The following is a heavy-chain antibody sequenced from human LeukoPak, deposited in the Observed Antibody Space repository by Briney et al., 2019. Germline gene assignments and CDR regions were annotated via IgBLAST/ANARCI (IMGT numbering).Heavy chain of an antibody. Sequence: GRSLRLSCAASGFTFSSYAMHWVRQAPGKGLEWVAVISYDGSNKYYADSVKGRFTISRDNSKNTLYLQMNSLRAEDTAVYYCAKKEDSSSGLYWGQGTLVTVSS. CDR3: AKKEDSSSGLY. J-gene: IGHJ4*02. CDR1: GFTFSSYA. CDR2: ISYDGSNK. D-gene: IGHD6-6*01. V-gene: IGHV3-30-3*02.